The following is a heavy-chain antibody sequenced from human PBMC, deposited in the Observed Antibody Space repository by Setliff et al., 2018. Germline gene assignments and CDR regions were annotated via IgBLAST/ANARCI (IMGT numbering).Heavy chain of an antibody. V-gene: IGHV4-61*09. Sequence: PSETLSLTCSVSGGSISSGSYYWTWIRQPAGKGLEWIGHIDTSGTTKYNPSLKSRVTISVDASKNQFFLKLTSVTAADTAVYYCARSNMGNYYDSGRYYYYYYMDVWGKGTTVTVS. CDR2: IDTSGTT. CDR1: GGSISSGSYY. J-gene: IGHJ6*03. CDR3: ARSNMGNYYDSGRYYYYYYMDV. D-gene: IGHD3-10*01.